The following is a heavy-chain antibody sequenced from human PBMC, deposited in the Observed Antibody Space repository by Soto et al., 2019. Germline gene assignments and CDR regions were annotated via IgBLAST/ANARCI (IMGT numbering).Heavy chain of an antibody. CDR2: VYYTGTT. D-gene: IGHD2-2*01. V-gene: IGHV4-39*02. CDR1: GGSVSSGSYY. J-gene: IGHJ4*02. CDR3: ARNWNLALVPAAYFDS. Sequence: SETLSLTCTVSGGSVSSGSYYWAWIRQPPGKGLEWIGTVYYTGTTYYNPSLQSRVTISIDTSKNHFSLNLNSVTAADTAVYYCARNWNLALVPAAYFDSWGQGTLVTVSS.